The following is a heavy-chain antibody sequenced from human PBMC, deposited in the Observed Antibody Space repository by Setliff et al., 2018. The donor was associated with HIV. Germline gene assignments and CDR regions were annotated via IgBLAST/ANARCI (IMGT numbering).Heavy chain of an antibody. D-gene: IGHD2-21*02. CDR1: GVSTSSTSYY. J-gene: IGHJ4*02. CDR3: ARQGEVTGHSFDY. Sequence: KTSETLSLTCTVSGVSTSSTSYYWGWIRQPPGKGLEWIGYIYYSGNTYYNPSLNSRVTISVDTSKNHFSLRLSSVTAADTAVYYCARQGEVTGHSFDYWGQGALVTVSS. V-gene: IGHV4-39*01. CDR2: IYYSGNT.